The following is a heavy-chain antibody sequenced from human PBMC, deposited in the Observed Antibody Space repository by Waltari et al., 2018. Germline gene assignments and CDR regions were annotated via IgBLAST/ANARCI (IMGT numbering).Heavy chain of an antibody. CDR3: ARSTGTSYDSYYKGLDV. J-gene: IGHJ6*02. CDR2: INPNTGGT. Sequence: HWVRQAPGRGLEWMGRINPNTGGTNLAESFQGRVTVTRDTSITTAYMELTRLTSDDTAMYYCARSTGTSYDSYYKGLDVWGQGTTLTVSS. V-gene: IGHV1-2*06. D-gene: IGHD3-16*01.